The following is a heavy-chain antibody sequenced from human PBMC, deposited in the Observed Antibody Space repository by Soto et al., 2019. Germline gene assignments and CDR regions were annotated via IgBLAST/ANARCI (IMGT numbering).Heavy chain of an antibody. CDR1: GYTYTRDG. V-gene: IGHV1-18*01. CDR3: ARVAGGIAAAGTPYYFDS. CDR2: ISAYNGNT. D-gene: IGHD6-13*01. Sequence: ASLKGYCKTAGYTYTRDGSGWVRQATGQGFEWMGWISAYNGNTNYAQKLQGRVTMTTDTSTSTAYMELRSLRSDDTAVYYCARVAGGIAAAGTPYYFDSWGQGTLVTAPQ. J-gene: IGHJ4*02.